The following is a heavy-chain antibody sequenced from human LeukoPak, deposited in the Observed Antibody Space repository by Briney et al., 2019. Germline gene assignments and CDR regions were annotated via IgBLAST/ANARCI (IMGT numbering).Heavy chain of an antibody. Sequence: GESLKISCKGSGYSFTSYWIGWVRQLPGKGLEWMGIIYPGDSDTRYSPSFQGQVTISADKSISTAYQQWSSLKASDTAMYYCARNSGSYYSPNWFDPWGQGTLVTVSS. CDR1: GYSFTSYW. D-gene: IGHD3-10*01. CDR2: IYPGDSDT. V-gene: IGHV5-51*01. CDR3: ARNSGSYYSPNWFDP. J-gene: IGHJ5*02.